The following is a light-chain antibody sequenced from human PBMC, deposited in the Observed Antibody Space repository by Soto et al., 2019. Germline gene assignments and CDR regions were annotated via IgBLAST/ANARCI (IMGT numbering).Light chain of an antibody. V-gene: IGLV2-14*01. Sequence: QSALTQPDSVSGSPGQSITISCTGTSSDIGGYNYVSWYQQHPGKAPKLMISEVSNRPSGVSNRFSGSKSGNTASLTISGLQAEDETDYYCSSFTSSNTPGYVLGNGTKLTVL. CDR2: EVS. CDR3: SSFTSSNTPGYV. CDR1: SSDIGGYNY. J-gene: IGLJ1*01.